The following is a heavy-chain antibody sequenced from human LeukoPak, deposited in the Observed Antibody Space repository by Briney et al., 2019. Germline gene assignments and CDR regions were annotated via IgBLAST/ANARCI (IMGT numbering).Heavy chain of an antibody. V-gene: IGHV3-53*04. CDR2: IDSRDNT. CDR3: ARESTPLRGAFDP. J-gene: IGHJ5*02. D-gene: IGHD5-24*01. Sequence: GGSLRLSCAASGFTVRNNHMSWVRQAPGKGLEWVSVIDSRDNTYHADSVKGRFTISRHTSKNTLYLQMNSQRAEDTAVYYCARESTPLRGAFDPWGPGTLVTVSS. CDR1: GFTVRNNH.